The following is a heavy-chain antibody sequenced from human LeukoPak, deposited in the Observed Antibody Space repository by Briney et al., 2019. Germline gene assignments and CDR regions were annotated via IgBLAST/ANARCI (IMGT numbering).Heavy chain of an antibody. Sequence: GGSRRLSCAASGFTFSSYGMHWVRQAPAKGLGWVAVIWYDGSNKYYADSVKGRFTISRDNSKNTLYLQMNSLRAEDTAVYYCARDLTDMIVVVTNAFDIWGQGTMVTVSS. CDR3: ARDLTDMIVVVTNAFDI. CDR1: GFTFSSYG. J-gene: IGHJ3*02. CDR2: IWYDGSNK. D-gene: IGHD3-22*01. V-gene: IGHV3-33*01.